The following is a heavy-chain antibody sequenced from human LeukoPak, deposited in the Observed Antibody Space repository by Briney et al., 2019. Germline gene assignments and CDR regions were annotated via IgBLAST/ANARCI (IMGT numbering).Heavy chain of an antibody. CDR1: GYSFANYW. CDR3: TRPHSSGYSAYSWYFDL. Sequence: GESLKISCQGSGYSFANYWIGWVRQKPGKGLEWMGIIYPGDSDTRYSPSFQGQVTISADKSITTAYLQWSSLKASDTAMYYCTRPHSSGYSAYSWYFDLWGRGTLVTVSS. D-gene: IGHD3-22*01. J-gene: IGHJ2*01. V-gene: IGHV5-51*01. CDR2: IYPGDSDT.